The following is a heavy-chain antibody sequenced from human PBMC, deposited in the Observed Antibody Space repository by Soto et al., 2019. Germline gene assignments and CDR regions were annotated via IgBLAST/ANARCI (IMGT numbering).Heavy chain of an antibody. D-gene: IGHD5-18*01. CDR1: GGSFSGYY. Sequence: PSETLSLTCAVYGGSFSGYYWSWIRQPPGKGLEWIGEINHSGSANYNPSLKGRVTISVDTSKNQFSLKLSSVTAADTAVYYCARGGVFGYSYGLIYYGMDVWGQGTTVTVSS. CDR2: INHSGSA. V-gene: IGHV4-34*01. J-gene: IGHJ6*02. CDR3: ARGGVFGYSYGLIYYGMDV.